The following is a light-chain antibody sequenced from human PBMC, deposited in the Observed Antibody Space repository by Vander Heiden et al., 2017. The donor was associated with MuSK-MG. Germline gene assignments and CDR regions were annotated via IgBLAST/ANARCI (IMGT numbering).Light chain of an antibody. J-gene: IGKJ2*01. Sequence: DIQMTQSPSTLSASVGDRVTITCRASQSISSWLAWYQQKPGKAPKLLIYKASSLESGVPSRCIGSGSGTEFTLTISSLQPDDFATYYCQQYNSYSPYTFGQGTKLEIK. CDR2: KAS. CDR1: QSISSW. CDR3: QQYNSYSPYT. V-gene: IGKV1-5*03.